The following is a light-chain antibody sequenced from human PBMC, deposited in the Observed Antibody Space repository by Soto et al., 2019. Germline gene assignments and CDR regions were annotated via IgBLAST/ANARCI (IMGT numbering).Light chain of an antibody. V-gene: IGKV1-27*01. CDR2: AAS. Sequence: DIHMTQSLSSLAASLGDRVTITCGASQGISTYLVWDQQKPGTVPKLLIFAASTLQSGVPYRFRGNGSGTDFTLTISSLRPEDVATYYCQNHIGAPWTFGQATKVAIK. CDR1: QGISTY. CDR3: QNHIGAPWT. J-gene: IGKJ1*01.